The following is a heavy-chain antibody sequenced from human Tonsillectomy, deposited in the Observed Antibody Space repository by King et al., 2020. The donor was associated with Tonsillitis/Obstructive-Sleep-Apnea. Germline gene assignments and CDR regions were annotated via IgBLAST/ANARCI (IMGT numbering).Heavy chain of an antibody. CDR2: ISSSGSTI. J-gene: IGHJ4*02. CDR3: AGDGGLGELSSPPDY. V-gene: IGHV3-48*03. Sequence: VQLVESGGGLVQPGGSLRLSCAASGFTFSSYEMNWVRQAPGKGLEWVSYISSSGSTIYYVDYVKGRFTISRDNAKNSLYLQMNSLRAEDTAVYYCAGDGGLGELSSPPDYWGQGTLVTVSS. D-gene: IGHD3-16*02. CDR1: GFTFSSYE.